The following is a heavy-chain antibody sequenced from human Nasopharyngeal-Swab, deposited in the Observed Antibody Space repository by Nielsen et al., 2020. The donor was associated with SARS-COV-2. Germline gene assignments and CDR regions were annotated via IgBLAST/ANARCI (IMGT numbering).Heavy chain of an antibody. V-gene: IGHV1-18*01. D-gene: IGHD1-1*01. CDR2: VSPLNGRT. J-gene: IGHJ4*02. Sequence: ASVKVSCKPSGYTFTTFAINLVRQAPGQGLEWMGWVSPLNGRTNYIQKFQGRIIMTTDTSTNTAFMELTDLTSDDTAVYYCATDHWNRFDYWGQGTQVTVSS. CDR1: GYTFTTFA. CDR3: ATDHWNRFDY.